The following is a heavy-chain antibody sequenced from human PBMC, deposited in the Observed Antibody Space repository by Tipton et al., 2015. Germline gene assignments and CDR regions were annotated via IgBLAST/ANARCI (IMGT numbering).Heavy chain of an antibody. CDR1: GYTFTSYG. D-gene: IGHD4-23*01. CDR3: ARVRTVGVTVVTPLGAFDM. V-gene: IGHV1-18*01. J-gene: IGHJ3*02. Sequence: QVQLVQSGAEVKKPGASVKVSCKASGYTFTSYGISWVRQAPGQGLEWMGWISAYNGNTNYAQKLQGRVTMTTDTSTSTAYMELRSLRSDDTAVYYCARVRTVGVTVVTPLGAFDMWGQGTMVTVSS. CDR2: ISAYNGNT.